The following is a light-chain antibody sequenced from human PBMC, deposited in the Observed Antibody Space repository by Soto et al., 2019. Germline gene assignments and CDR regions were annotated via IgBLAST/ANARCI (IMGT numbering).Light chain of an antibody. Sequence: DIQMTRSPSSLSASVGDRVTITCRASQGISNYLAWYQQKPGTVPKLLISAASTLQTGVPSRFSGGGSGTDFTLTISSLQPEDVATYYCQKYNSAPWTFGQGTKVDIK. CDR1: QGISNY. CDR2: AAS. V-gene: IGKV1-27*01. J-gene: IGKJ1*01. CDR3: QKYNSAPWT.